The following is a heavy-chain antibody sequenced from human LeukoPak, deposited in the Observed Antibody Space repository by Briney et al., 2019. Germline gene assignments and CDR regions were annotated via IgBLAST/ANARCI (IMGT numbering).Heavy chain of an antibody. D-gene: IGHD1-7*01. CDR1: GGSISSYY. CDR2: IYYSGST. J-gene: IGHJ5*02. Sequence: SETLSLTCTVSGGSISSYYWSWIRQPAGKGLEWIGYIYYSGSTNYNPSLKSRVTISVDTSKNQFSLKLSSVTAADTAVYYCARSRYNRNWNYDRYNWFDPWGQGTLVTVSS. CDR3: ARSRYNRNWNYDRYNWFDP. V-gene: IGHV4-59*01.